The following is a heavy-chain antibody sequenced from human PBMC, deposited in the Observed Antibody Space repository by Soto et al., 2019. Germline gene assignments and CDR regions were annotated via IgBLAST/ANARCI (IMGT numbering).Heavy chain of an antibody. D-gene: IGHD1-7*01. CDR1: GGSFSGYY. Sequence: PSETLSLTCAVYGGSFSGYYWSWIRQPPGKGLEWIGEINHSGSTNYNPSLKSRVTISVDTSKNQFSLKLSSVTAADTAVYYCARGIQRAGTSHDAFAFWGQGTMVTVSS. CDR3: ARGIQRAGTSHDAFAF. CDR2: INHSGST. V-gene: IGHV4-34*01. J-gene: IGHJ3*01.